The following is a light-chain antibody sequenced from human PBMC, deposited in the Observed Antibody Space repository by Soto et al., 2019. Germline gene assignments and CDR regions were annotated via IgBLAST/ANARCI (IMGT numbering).Light chain of an antibody. CDR1: QDISNY. CDR3: QQYDNLLLT. CDR2: DAS. Sequence: DIQMTQSPSSLSASVGDRVTITCQASQDISNYLNWYQQKPGKAPKLLIYDASNLETGVPSRFSESGSGTDFTFTIRSLQPEDIATYYCQQYDNLLLTFGGGTKVEIK. J-gene: IGKJ4*01. V-gene: IGKV1-33*01.